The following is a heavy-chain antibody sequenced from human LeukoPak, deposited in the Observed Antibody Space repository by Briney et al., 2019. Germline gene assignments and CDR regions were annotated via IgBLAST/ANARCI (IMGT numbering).Heavy chain of an antibody. Sequence: PGGSLRLSCAASGFTFSGHWMSWVRQAPGKGLEWVANINQGGSDKYYVDSVKGRFTISRDNANNLLYLQMNSLRGEDTAVYYCMRDRSRAEDDWGQGTLVTVFS. V-gene: IGHV3-7*01. CDR1: GFTFSGHW. J-gene: IGHJ4*01. CDR2: INQGGSDK. CDR3: MRDRSRAEDD. D-gene: IGHD1-14*01.